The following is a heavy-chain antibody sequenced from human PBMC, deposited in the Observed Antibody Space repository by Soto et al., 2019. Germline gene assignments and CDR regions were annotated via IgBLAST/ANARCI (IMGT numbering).Heavy chain of an antibody. D-gene: IGHD5-12*01. J-gene: IGHJ4*02. V-gene: IGHV4-39*01. CDR2: IYYSGST. CDR1: GGSISSSSYY. Sequence: SETLSLTCTVSGGSISSSSYYWGWIRQPPGKGLEWIGSIYYSGSTYYNPSLKSRVTISVDTSKNQFSLKLSSVTVADTAVYYCARLEGYSVYDLFDYWGQGTLVTVSA. CDR3: ARLEGYSVYDLFDY.